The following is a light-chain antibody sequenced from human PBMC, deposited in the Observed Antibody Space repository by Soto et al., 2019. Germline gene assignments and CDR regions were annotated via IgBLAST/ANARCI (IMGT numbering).Light chain of an antibody. CDR2: APS. CDR1: QSISAY. CDR3: QQTFSSPYT. V-gene: IGKV1-39*01. J-gene: IGKJ2*01. Sequence: DIQMTQSPSSLSASVGDRITITCRASQSISAYLNWYQHKPGKAPKLLIFAPSTLQTGVPSRFSGSGSGTHFTLTISGLQPEDCATYDCQQTFSSPYTFAQGTKLEI.